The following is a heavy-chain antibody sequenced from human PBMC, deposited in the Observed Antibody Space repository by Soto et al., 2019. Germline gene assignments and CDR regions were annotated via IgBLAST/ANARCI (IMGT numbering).Heavy chain of an antibody. Sequence: SETLSLTCAVYGGSFIGYYWSWIRQPPGKGLEWIGEINHSGSTNYNPSLKSRVTISVDTSKNQFSLKLSSVTAADTAVYYCARTRGYCSSTSCYGPFRYYYYYMDVWGKGTTVTVSS. D-gene: IGHD2-2*01. CDR2: INHSGST. V-gene: IGHV4-34*01. J-gene: IGHJ6*03. CDR3: ARTRGYCSSTSCYGPFRYYYYYMDV. CDR1: GGSFIGYY.